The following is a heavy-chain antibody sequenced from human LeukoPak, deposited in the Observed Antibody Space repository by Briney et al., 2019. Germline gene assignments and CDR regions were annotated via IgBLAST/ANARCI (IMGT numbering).Heavy chain of an antibody. J-gene: IGHJ4*02. D-gene: IGHD2-8*01. V-gene: IGHV3-23*01. CDR3: AKNLEVFTVYYFDY. CDR1: GFSFSNYV. Sequence: GGSLRLSCAGSGFSFSNYVMTWVRQAPGKGLEWVSPVSNSGASAYYADSVKGRFTISRDNSKNTLYLQMNSLRAEDTAVYYCAKNLEVFTVYYFDYWGQGTLVTVSS. CDR2: VSNSGASA.